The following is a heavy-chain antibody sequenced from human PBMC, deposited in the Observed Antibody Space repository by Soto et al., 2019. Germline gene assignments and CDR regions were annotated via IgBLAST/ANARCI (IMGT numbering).Heavy chain of an antibody. CDR1: GYSSTIYW. CDR3: AKDSRDAYDGLDY. CDR2: IDPSDSHT. J-gene: IGHJ4*02. D-gene: IGHD3-3*01. V-gene: IGHV5-10-1*01. Sequence: PGESLKISCKGSGYSSTIYWISWVRQMPGKGLEWMGRIDPSDSHTNYSPSSQGHVTISVDKSITTAYLQWSSLKASDTAMYYCAKDSRDAYDGLDYWGQGTLVTAPQ.